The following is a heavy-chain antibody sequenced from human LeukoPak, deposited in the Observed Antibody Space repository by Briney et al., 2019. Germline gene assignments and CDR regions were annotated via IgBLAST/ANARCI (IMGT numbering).Heavy chain of an antibody. V-gene: IGHV1-18*01. J-gene: IGHJ4*02. Sequence: ASVKVSCKASGYTFTSYGISWVRQAPGHGLEWMGWISAYNGNTNYAQKLQGRVTMTTDTSTSTAYMELRSLRSDDTAVYYCARAPGATITTYFDYWGQGTLVTVSS. D-gene: IGHD1-26*01. CDR3: ARAPGATITTYFDY. CDR2: ISAYNGNT. CDR1: GYTFTSYG.